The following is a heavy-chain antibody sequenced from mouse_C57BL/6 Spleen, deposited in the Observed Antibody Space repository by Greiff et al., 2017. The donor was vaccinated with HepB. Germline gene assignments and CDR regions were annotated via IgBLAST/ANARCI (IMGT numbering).Heavy chain of an antibody. CDR2: IYPRDGST. Sequence: VKLMESGPELVKPGASVKLSCKASGYTFTSYDINWVKQRPGQGLEWIGWIYPRDGSTKYNEKFKGKATLTVDTSSSTAYMELHSLTSEDSAVYFCARGRIDYDEKFDYWGKGTTLTVSS. V-gene: IGHV1-85*01. J-gene: IGHJ2*01. CDR3: ARGRIDYDEKFDY. D-gene: IGHD2-4*01. CDR1: GYTFTSYD.